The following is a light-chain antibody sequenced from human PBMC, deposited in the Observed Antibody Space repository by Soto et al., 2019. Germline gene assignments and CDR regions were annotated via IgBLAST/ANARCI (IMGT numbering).Light chain of an antibody. J-gene: IGKJ3*01. CDR3: QQTSDFPFT. CDR2: GAS. CDR1: QHITTF. V-gene: IGKV1-39*01. Sequence: DIQMTQSPSSLSASRGDRVTITCRARQHITTFLHWYHQKPGKAPQLLIYGASNLQSGVSSRFSASGSGTYFTLTITSLQPEDFASYYCQQTSDFPFTFGPGTKVD.